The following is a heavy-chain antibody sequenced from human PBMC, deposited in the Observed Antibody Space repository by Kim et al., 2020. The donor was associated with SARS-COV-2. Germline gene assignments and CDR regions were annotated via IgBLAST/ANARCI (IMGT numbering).Heavy chain of an antibody. CDR3: ARDTLPGYSSSWELDY. D-gene: IGHD6-13*01. Sequence: GGFLRLSCAASGFTFSSYAMHWVRQAPGKGLEWVAVISYDGSNKYYADSVKGRFTISRDNSKNTLYLQMNSLRAEDTAVYYCARDTLPGYSSSWELDYWGQGTLVTVSS. J-gene: IGHJ4*02. CDR1: GFTFSSYA. CDR2: ISYDGSNK. V-gene: IGHV3-30-3*01.